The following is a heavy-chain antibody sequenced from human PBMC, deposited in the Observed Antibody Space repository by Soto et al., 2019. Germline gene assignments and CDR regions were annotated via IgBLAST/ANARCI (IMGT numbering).Heavy chain of an antibody. V-gene: IGHV4-39*01. CDR1: GGSISSSSYY. CDR3: ASQMVRGVSPQSYGMDV. Sequence: ASETLSLTCTVSGGSISSSSYYWGWIRQPPGKGLEWIGSIYYSGSTYYNPSLKSRVTISVDTSKNQFSLKLSSVTAADTAVYYCASQMVRGVSPQSYGMDVWGQGTTVTVSS. D-gene: IGHD3-10*01. J-gene: IGHJ6*02. CDR2: IYYSGST.